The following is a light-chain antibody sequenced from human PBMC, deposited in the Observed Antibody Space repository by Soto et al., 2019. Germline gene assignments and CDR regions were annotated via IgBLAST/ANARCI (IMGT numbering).Light chain of an antibody. CDR2: DAT. J-gene: IGKJ1*01. CDR3: QQYASYSNT. CDR1: QPIRDW. Sequence: DVQLIQSPSTLSASIGDRVTITCRVSQPIRDWVAWYQQKPGKAPKLLIYDATSSDSGVPSRFSGSGSETEFTLTISSLQPGDFATYYCQQYASYSNTFGQGTRVEL. V-gene: IGKV1-5*01.